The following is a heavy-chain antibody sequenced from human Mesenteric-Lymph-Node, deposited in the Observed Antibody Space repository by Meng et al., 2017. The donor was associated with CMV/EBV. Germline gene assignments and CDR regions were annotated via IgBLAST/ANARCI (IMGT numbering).Heavy chain of an antibody. D-gene: IGHD2-2*01. CDR2: IYDGGTT. Sequence: SETLSLTCTVSGGSINTYFWSWVRQPPGKGLEWLGYIYDGGTTNYDHSFRSRVTISVDRSKNQVSLKLSSVTAADTAVYYCARDYSYCSSMSCPNWFDPWGQGTLVTVSS. J-gene: IGHJ5*02. V-gene: IGHV4-59*01. CDR3: ARDYSYCSSMSCPNWFDP. CDR1: GGSINTYF.